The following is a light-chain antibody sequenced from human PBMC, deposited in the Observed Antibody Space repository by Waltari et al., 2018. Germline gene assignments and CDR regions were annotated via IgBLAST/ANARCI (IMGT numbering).Light chain of an antibody. CDR3: QKYNDAPRT. CDR2: AAS. CDR1: QGITNV. V-gene: IGKV1-27*01. Sequence: DIQMNQSPSPLSASIGARVTITVRASQGITNVLAWYQQKLGKVPKLLIYAASTLQSGVPSRFSGSGSGTDFTLTISSLQPEDVATYYCQKYNDAPRTFGQGTKVEIK. J-gene: IGKJ1*01.